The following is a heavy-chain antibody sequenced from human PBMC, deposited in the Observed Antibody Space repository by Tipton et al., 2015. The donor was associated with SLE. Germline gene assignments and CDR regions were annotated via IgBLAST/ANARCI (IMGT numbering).Heavy chain of an antibody. V-gene: IGHV4-39*07. D-gene: IGHD7-27*01. Sequence: TLSLTCTVSGDTIDGNTYFWDWIRQPPGKGLMLIGSISYSGATSYNPSLKSRVTISVDTSKNQFSLSLISVTAADTAVYYCARLPPWGYGHRGPGMLVTVSS. CDR3: ARLPPWGYGH. CDR1: GDTIDGNTYF. CDR2: ISYSGAT. J-gene: IGHJ4*02.